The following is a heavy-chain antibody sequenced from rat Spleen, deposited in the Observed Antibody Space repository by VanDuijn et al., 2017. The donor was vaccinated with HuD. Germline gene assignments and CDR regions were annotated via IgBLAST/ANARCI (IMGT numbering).Heavy chain of an antibody. J-gene: IGHJ2*01. Sequence: QVQLQQSGAELAKPGSSVKISCKASGYTFTSYYISWIKQTTGQGLEYIGYINTGSGGTNYNEKFKGKATLTVDKSSSTAFMQLSSLTPDDSAVYYCAREGDYYDGYYHPPFDYWGQGVMVTVSS. CDR1: GYTFTSYY. CDR3: AREGDYYDGYYHPPFDY. V-gene: IGHV1-43*01. D-gene: IGHD1-12*03. CDR2: INTGSGGT.